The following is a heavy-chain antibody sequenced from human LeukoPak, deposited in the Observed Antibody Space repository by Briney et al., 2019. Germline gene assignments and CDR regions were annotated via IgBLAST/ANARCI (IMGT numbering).Heavy chain of an antibody. J-gene: IGHJ3*02. D-gene: IGHD3-22*01. CDR2: ISYDGSNK. Sequence: GGSLRLSCAASGFTFSSYAMHWVRQAPGKGLEWVEVISYDGSNKYYADSVKGRFTISRDNSKNTLYLQINSLRAEDTAVYYCARAIQYYYDSSGLRTDAFDIWGQGTMVTVSS. CDR1: GFTFSSYA. V-gene: IGHV3-30*04. CDR3: ARAIQYYYDSSGLRTDAFDI.